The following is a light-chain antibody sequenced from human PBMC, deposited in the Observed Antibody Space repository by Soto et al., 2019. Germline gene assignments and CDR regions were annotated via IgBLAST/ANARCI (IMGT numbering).Light chain of an antibody. CDR2: AAS. CDR3: QQYGSSPRT. J-gene: IGKJ1*01. V-gene: IGKV3-15*01. Sequence: EIVMTQSPVTLSMSRGERATLSCRASQSININLAWYQQKPGQAPRLLIYAASSRATGIPARFSGSVSGTDGTITISRLQTEDGAVYYCQQYGSSPRTFGQGTKVDI. CDR1: QSININ.